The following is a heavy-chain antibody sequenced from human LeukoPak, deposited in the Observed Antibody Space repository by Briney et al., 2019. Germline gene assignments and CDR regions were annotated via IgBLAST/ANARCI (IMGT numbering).Heavy chain of an antibody. Sequence: NPSETLSLTCTVSGDSISSSYWSWIRQPPGKGLEWIGDIYGSGSTNYNPSLKSRVSMSADTSKNQISLNLKFVTAADTAVYYCARQTMLVGYANGLGFNYWGEGTLVTVSS. J-gene: IGHJ4*02. CDR1: GDSISSSY. V-gene: IGHV4-59*01. D-gene: IGHD2-2*01. CDR2: IYGSGST. CDR3: ARQTMLVGYANGLGFNY.